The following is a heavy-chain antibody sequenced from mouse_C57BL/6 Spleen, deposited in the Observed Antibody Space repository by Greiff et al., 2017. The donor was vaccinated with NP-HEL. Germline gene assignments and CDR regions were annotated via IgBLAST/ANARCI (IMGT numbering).Heavy chain of an antibody. J-gene: IGHJ3*01. CDR3: TPSYGYDGAWFAY. D-gene: IGHD2-2*01. CDR1: GFNITDDY. CDR2: IDPENGDT. V-gene: IGHV14-4*01. Sequence: EVQLQQSGAELVRPGASVKLSCTASGFNITDDYMHWVKQRPEQGLEWIGWIDPENGDTEYASKFQGKATITADTSSNTAYLQLSSLTSEDTAVYYCTPSYGYDGAWFAYWGQGTLVTVSA.